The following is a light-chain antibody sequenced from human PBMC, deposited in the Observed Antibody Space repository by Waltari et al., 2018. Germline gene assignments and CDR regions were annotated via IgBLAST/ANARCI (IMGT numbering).Light chain of an antibody. V-gene: IGKV3-11*01. CDR1: QSVSNY. CDR2: DAS. Sequence: EIVLTQSPATLSLSPGERATLFCRASQSVSNYLAWYQQKPGQAPSLLIYDASNRATGIPARFSGGGSGTDFTLTISSLEPEDFAVYYCQQRISWPLTFGGGTKVEIK. CDR3: QQRISWPLT. J-gene: IGKJ4*01.